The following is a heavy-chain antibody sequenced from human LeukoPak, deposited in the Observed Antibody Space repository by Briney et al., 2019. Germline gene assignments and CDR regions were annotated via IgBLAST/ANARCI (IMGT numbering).Heavy chain of an antibody. CDR1: GFTFNTYG. J-gene: IGHJ3*02. CDR2: ISHHGSNK. V-gene: IGHV3-30*03. D-gene: IGHD4-17*01. Sequence: GRSLRLSCVASGFTFNTYGMNWVRQAPGKGLEWVAVISHHGSNKFYADSVKGRFTISRDNSNNMVYLQMNSLRAEDTAVYYCARDIDYAETYDAFDIWGQGTMVTVSS. CDR3: ARDIDYAETYDAFDI.